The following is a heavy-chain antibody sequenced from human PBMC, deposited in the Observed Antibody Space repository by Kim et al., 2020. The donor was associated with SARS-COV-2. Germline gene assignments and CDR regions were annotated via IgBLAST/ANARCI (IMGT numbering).Heavy chain of an antibody. V-gene: IGHV4-59*01. D-gene: IGHD5-18*01. Sequence: NPSLKSRVTISVDTSKNQFSLKLSSVTAADTAVYYCARDGADSYGYGVDYWGQGTLVTVSS. CDR3: ARDGADSYGYGVDY. J-gene: IGHJ4*02.